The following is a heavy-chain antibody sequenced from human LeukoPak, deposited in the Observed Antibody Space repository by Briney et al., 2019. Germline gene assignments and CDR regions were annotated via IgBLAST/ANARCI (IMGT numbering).Heavy chain of an antibody. CDR1: GGSITNNY. CDR3: ATAGGGSDALNI. CDR2: IYYSGST. Sequence: PSETLSLTCTVSGGSITNNYWAWIRQPPGKGLEWIGSIYYSGSTYYNPSLKSRVTISVDTSKNQFSLKLSSVTAADAGVYYCATAGGGSDALNIWGQGTLLTVSS. J-gene: IGHJ3*02. V-gene: IGHV4-39*07. D-gene: IGHD3-16*01.